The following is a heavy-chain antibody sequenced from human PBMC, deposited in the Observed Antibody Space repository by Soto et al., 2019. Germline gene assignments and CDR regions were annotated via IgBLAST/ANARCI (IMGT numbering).Heavy chain of an antibody. CDR1: GFTFSSYG. J-gene: IGHJ5*02. V-gene: IGHV3-30*18. Sequence: GGSLRLSCAASGFTFSSYGMHWVRQFPGKGLEWVAVISYDGSNKYYADSVKGRFTISRDNSKNTLYLQMNSLRAEDTAVYYCAKDRRYCSSTSCYRWFDPWGQGTLVTVSS. CDR3: AKDRRYCSSTSCYRWFDP. D-gene: IGHD2-2*01. CDR2: ISYDGSNK.